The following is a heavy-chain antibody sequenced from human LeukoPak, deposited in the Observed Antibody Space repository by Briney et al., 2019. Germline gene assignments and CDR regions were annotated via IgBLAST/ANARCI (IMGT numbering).Heavy chain of an antibody. V-gene: IGHV3-21*01. CDR1: GFTFSSYS. Sequence: GGSLRLSCAASGFTFSSYSMNWVRQAPGKGLEWVSSISSSSSYIYYADSVKGRFTISRDNAKNSLYLQMNSLRAEDTAVYYCARDRYYYGSGFDYWGQGTLVTVSS. CDR2: ISSSSSYI. J-gene: IGHJ4*02. D-gene: IGHD3-10*01. CDR3: ARDRYYYGSGFDY.